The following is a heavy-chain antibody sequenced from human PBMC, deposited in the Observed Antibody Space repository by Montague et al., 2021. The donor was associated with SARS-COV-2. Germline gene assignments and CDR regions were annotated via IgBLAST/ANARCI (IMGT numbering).Heavy chain of an antibody. D-gene: IGHD3-10*01. CDR2: IYYSGST. J-gene: IGHJ5*02. CDR1: GGSISSSSYY. V-gene: IGHV4-39*07. Sequence: SETLSLTCTVSGGSISSSSYYWGWIRQPPGKGLEWIGSIYYSGSTYYNPSLKSRVTISVDTSKNQFSLKVRSVTAADTAVYCCARLVGGRETRFDPWGRGTLVTVSS. CDR3: ARLVGGRETRFDP.